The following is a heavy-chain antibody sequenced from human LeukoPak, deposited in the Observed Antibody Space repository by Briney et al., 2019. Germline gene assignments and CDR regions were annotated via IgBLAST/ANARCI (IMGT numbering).Heavy chain of an antibody. D-gene: IGHD2-2*01. CDR1: GGTFSSYA. J-gene: IGHJ6*04. CDR2: IIPIFGTA. V-gene: IGHV1-69*13. Sequence: SVKVSCKASGGTFSSYAISWVRQAPGQGLEWMGGIIPIFGTANYAQKFQGRVTITADESTSTAYMELCSLRSEDTAVYYCARGIVVPAAMRYDYYYYGMDVWGKGTTVTVSS. CDR3: ARGIVVPAAMRYDYYYYGMDV.